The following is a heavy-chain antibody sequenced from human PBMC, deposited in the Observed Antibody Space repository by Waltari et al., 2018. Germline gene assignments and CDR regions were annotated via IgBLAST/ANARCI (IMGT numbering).Heavy chain of an antibody. D-gene: IGHD6-6*01. CDR2: INYSGST. Sequence: QVQLQESGPGLVKSSETLSLTCTVSGGSIGRNTFYWAWIRQPPGKRMEWMASINYSGSTYYVPSLKSRVTISVDTSRNQLSLRLTSVTAADTAVYFCVREWSSSSSWFDPWGQGTLVTVSS. CDR1: GGSIGRNTFY. CDR3: VREWSSSSSWFDP. J-gene: IGHJ5*02. V-gene: IGHV4-39*07.